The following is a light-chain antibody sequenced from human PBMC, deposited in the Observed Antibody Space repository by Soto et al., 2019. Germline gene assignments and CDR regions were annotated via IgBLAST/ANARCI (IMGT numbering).Light chain of an antibody. CDR2: EVS. CDR3: QHYNSYSEA. J-gene: IGKJ1*01. V-gene: IGKV2D-29*02. Sequence: STMTQSPLSLPATPGEPAAISCMASQCLLHSNGYNYLDWYLQKPGQSPQLLIYEVSNRFSGVPDRFSGSGSGTEFTLTISSLQPDDFATYYCQHYNSYSEAFGQGTKVDI. CDR1: QCLLHSNGYNY.